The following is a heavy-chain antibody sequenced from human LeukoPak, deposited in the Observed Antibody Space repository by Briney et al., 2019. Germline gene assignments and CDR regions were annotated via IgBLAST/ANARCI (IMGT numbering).Heavy chain of an antibody. D-gene: IGHD6-13*01. CDR2: IRYDGGKE. CDR1: GFTFSSYG. V-gene: IGHV3-30*02. CDR3: APSEEKQQLDP. Sequence: GGSLRLSCAASGFTFSSYGMHWVRQAPGQGLEWVALIRYDGGKEYYADSVKGRFTISRDNSKNTLYLQMNSLRAEDTAVYYCAPSEEKQQLDPWGQGTLVTVSS. J-gene: IGHJ5*02.